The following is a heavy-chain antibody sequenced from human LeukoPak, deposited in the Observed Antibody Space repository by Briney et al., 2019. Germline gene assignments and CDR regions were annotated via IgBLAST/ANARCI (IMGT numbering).Heavy chain of an antibody. CDR1: GFTVSSNS. V-gene: IGHV3-53*01. CDR3: AKAKIAAAAKGGFDI. J-gene: IGHJ3*02. CDR2: IYSDNT. Sequence: PGGSLRLSCTVSGFTVSSNSMSWVRQAPGKGLEWVSFIYSDNTHYSDSVKGRFTISRDNSKNTLYLQMNSLRAEDTAVYYCAKAKIAAAAKGGFDIWGQGTMVTVSS. D-gene: IGHD6-13*01.